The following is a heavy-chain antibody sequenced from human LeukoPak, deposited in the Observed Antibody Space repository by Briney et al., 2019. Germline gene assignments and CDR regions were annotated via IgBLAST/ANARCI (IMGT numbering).Heavy chain of an antibody. J-gene: IGHJ4*02. V-gene: IGHV1-2*02. CDR1: GYTFTGYY. D-gene: IGHD1-26*01. CDR3: ARVHSARKWELLELDY. Sequence: ASVKVSCKASGYTFTGYYMHWVRQAPGQGLEWMGWINPNSGGTNYAQKFQDRVTMTRDTSISTAYMELSRLRSDDTAVYYCARVHSARKWELLELDYWGQGTLVTVSS. CDR2: INPNSGGT.